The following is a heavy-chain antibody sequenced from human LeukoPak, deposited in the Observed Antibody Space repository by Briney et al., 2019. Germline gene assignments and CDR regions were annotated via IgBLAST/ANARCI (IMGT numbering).Heavy chain of an antibody. CDR3: AKGYWSGDAAMPYFDY. J-gene: IGHJ4*02. D-gene: IGHD5-18*01. CDR1: GFTFSSYA. V-gene: IGHV3-23*01. Sequence: GGSLRLSCAASGFTFSSYAMSWVRQAPGKGLEWVSTISGSGGSTYSADSVKGRFTISRDNTKNTLYLQMNSLRDEDTAVHYCAKGYWSGDAAMPYFDYWGQGTLVTVSS. CDR2: ISGSGGST.